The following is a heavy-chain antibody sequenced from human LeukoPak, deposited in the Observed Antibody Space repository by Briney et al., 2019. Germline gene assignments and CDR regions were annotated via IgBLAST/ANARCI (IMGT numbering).Heavy chain of an antibody. CDR1: GYSFTSYW. Sequence: GESLKISCKGSGYSFTSYWIGWVRQMPGKGLEWMGIIYPGDSDTRYSPSFQGQVTISADKSISTAYLQWGSLKASDTAMYYCARRAGDLNYYYGMDVWGQGTTVIVSS. V-gene: IGHV5-51*01. CDR3: ARRAGDLNYYYGMDV. J-gene: IGHJ6*02. CDR2: IYPGDSDT. D-gene: IGHD7-27*01.